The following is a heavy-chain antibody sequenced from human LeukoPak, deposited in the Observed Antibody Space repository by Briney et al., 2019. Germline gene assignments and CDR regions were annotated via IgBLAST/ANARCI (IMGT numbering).Heavy chain of an antibody. CDR1: GYTFTSYD. CDR2: MNPNSGDT. D-gene: IGHD3-10*01. V-gene: IGHV1-8*03. CDR3: ARGRSRYYGSGSYYDYYYMDV. Sequence: ASVKVSCKASGYTFTSYDINWVRQATGQGLEWMGWMNPNSGDTDYAQKFQGRVTITRNTSISTAYMELSSLRSEDTAVYYCARGRSRYYGSGSYYDYYYMDVWGKGTTVTVSS. J-gene: IGHJ6*03.